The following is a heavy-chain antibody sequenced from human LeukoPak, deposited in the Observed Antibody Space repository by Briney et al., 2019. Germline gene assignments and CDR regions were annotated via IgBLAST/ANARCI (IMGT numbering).Heavy chain of an antibody. Sequence: PGGSLRLSCAASGFTFSSCGMHWVRQAPGKGLEWVAVISYDGSNKYYADSVKGRFTISRDNSKNTLYLQMNSLRAEDTAVYYCVVWFGLFDPWGQGTLVTVSS. CDR2: ISYDGSNK. CDR3: VVWFGLFDP. J-gene: IGHJ5*02. V-gene: IGHV3-30*03. CDR1: GFTFSSCG. D-gene: IGHD3-10*01.